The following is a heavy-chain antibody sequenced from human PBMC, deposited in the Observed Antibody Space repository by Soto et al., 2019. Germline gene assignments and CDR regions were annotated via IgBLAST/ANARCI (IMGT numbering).Heavy chain of an antibody. V-gene: IGHV3-11*06. D-gene: IGHD1-1*01. Sequence: GGSLRLSCASSGCTFSDHYMSWIRQAPGKGLEWIGYSSNSGSFTRYADSLKGRFSISRDNAKNSLYLQINSLRGDDTAIYYCVRSGDNYNLLDYWGQGTPVTVSS. J-gene: IGHJ4*02. CDR2: SSNSGSFT. CDR3: VRSGDNYNLLDY. CDR1: GCTFSDHY.